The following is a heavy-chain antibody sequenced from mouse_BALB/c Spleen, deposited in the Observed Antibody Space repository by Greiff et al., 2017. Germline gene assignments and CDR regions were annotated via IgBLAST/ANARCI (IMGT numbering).Heavy chain of an antibody. D-gene: IGHD1-1*01. CDR1: GFTFNTYA. J-gene: IGHJ4*01. CDR3: VRENYGSSYDYYAMDY. Sequence: EVQLVESGGGLVQPKGSLKLSCAASGFTFNTYAMHWVCQAPGKGLEWVARIRSKSNNYATYYADSVKDRFTISRDDSQSMLYLQMNNLKTEDTAMYYCVRENYGSSYDYYAMDYWGQGTSVTVSS. V-gene: IGHV10-3*03. CDR2: IRSKSNNYAT.